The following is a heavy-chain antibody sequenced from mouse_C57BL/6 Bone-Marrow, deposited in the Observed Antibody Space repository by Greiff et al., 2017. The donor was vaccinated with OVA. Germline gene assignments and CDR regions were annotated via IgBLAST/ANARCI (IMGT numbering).Heavy chain of an antibody. J-gene: IGHJ1*03. CDR3: AREGESYWYFDV. V-gene: IGHV3-6*01. Sequence: ESGPGLVKPSQSLSLTCSVTGYSITSGYYWNWIRQFPGNKLEWMGYISYDGSNNYNPSLKNRISITRDTSKNQFFLKLNSVTTEDTATYYCAREGESYWYFDVWGTGTTVTVSS. CDR1: GYSITSGYY. CDR2: ISYDGSN.